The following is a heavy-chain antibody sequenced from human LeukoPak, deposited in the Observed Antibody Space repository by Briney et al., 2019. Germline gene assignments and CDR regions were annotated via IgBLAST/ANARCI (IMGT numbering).Heavy chain of an antibody. CDR1: GYTFTSYG. Sequence: ASVKVSCKASGYTFTSYGISWVRQAPGQGLEWMGIINPSGGSTSYAQKFQGRVTITADKSTSTAYMELSSLRSEDTAVYYCARDEDDILTGYTDYWGQGTLVTVSS. CDR3: ARDEDDILTGYTDY. V-gene: IGHV1-46*01. CDR2: INPSGGST. D-gene: IGHD3-9*01. J-gene: IGHJ4*02.